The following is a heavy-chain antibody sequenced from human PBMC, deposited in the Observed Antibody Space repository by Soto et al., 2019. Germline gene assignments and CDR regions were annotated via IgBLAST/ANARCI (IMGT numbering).Heavy chain of an antibody. Sequence: QVQLQESGPGLVKPSETLSLTCTVSGGSISSYYWSWIRQPPGKGLEWIGYIYYSGSTNYNPSHKSRVTITVDTSKNQFSLKLSSVTAADTAVYYCARTYGGYYDFWGQGTLVTVSS. D-gene: IGHD2-8*01. CDR2: IYYSGST. J-gene: IGHJ4*02. V-gene: IGHV4-59*01. CDR3: ARTYGGYYDF. CDR1: GGSISSYY.